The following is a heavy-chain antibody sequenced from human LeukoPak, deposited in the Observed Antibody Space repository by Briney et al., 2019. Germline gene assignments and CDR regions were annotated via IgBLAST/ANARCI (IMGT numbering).Heavy chain of an antibody. CDR2: MYVSGST. J-gene: IGHJ4*02. D-gene: IGHD1-26*01. Sequence: SETLSLTCTVSGASMNVFYWNWIRQTAGKEVEWTGRMYVSGSTSYNPSLKSRVDMSVDTSRNQVSLKLRSVTAADTAVYYCARGGGDGSYHFDYWGQGTLVTVSS. CDR1: GASMNVFY. CDR3: ARGGGDGSYHFDY. V-gene: IGHV4-4*07.